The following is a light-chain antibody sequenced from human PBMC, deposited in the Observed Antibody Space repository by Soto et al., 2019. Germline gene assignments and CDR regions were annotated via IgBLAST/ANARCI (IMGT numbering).Light chain of an antibody. CDR3: QHLNSYPT. J-gene: IGKJ5*01. CDR1: QGISNY. Sequence: IQLTQCPSSLSASVGDRVTIACRASQGISNYLAWYQQKPGQAPKLLIYNAYLLQSGVPSRISGSGSGTDFTLTISSLQPEDFASYYCQHLNSYPTFGQGTRLEIK. V-gene: IGKV1-9*01. CDR2: NAY.